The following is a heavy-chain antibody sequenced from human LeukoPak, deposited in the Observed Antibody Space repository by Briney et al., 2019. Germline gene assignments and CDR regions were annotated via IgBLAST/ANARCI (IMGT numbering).Heavy chain of an antibody. CDR3: ARVEFGSYYYYYGMDV. V-gene: IGHV3-53*01. Sequence: QSGGSLRLSCAASGFTVSSNYMSWVRQAPGKGLEWVSVIYSGGSTYYADSVKGRFTISRDNSKNTLYLQMNSLRAEDTAVYYCARVEFGSYYYYYGMDVWGQGTTVTVSS. CDR1: GFTVSSNY. J-gene: IGHJ6*02. CDR2: IYSGGST. D-gene: IGHD1-26*01.